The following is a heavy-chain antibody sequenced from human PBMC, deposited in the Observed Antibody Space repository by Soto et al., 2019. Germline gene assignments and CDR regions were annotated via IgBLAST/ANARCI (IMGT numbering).Heavy chain of an antibody. CDR1: GYTFTSYG. Sequence: GASVKVSCKSSGYTFTSYGISWVRQAPGQGLEWMGWISAYNGNTNYAQKLQGRVTMTTDTSTSTAYMELRSLRSDDTAVYYCARDRGATGLWWFDPWGQGTLVTVSS. CDR3: ARDRGATGLWWFDP. J-gene: IGHJ5*02. D-gene: IGHD1-26*01. V-gene: IGHV1-18*01. CDR2: ISAYNGNT.